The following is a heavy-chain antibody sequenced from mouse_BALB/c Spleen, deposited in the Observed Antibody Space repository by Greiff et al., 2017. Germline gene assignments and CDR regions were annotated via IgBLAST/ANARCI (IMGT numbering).Heavy chain of an antibody. CDR3: ARGGYYGNYSWYFDV. D-gene: IGHD2-1*01. CDR2: IYPGGGYT. CDR1: GYTFTNYW. Sequence: VQLQQSGAELVRPGTSVKISCKASGYTFTNYWLGWVKQRPGHGLEWIGDIYPGGGYTNYNEKFKGKATLTADTSSSTAYMQLSSLTSEDSAVYFCARGGYYGNYSWYFDVWGAGTTVTVSS. J-gene: IGHJ1*01. V-gene: IGHV1-63*02.